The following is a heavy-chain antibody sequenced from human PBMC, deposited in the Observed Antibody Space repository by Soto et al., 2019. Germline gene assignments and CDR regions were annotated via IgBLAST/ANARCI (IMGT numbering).Heavy chain of an antibody. CDR1: GFTFSSYA. CDR2: ISGSGGST. J-gene: IGHJ5*02. V-gene: IGHV3-23*01. Sequence: GGVPRLSCAASGFTFSSYAMSWVRQAPGKGLEWVSAISGSGGSTYYADSVKGRFTISRDNSKNTLYLQMNSLRAEGTAVYYCAKGVEQWLVQNWFDPWGQGTLVTVSS. D-gene: IGHD6-19*01. CDR3: AKGVEQWLVQNWFDP.